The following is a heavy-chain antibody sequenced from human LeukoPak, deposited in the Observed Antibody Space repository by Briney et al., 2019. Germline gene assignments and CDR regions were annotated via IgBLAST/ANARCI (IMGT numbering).Heavy chain of an antibody. CDR1: GFTFTSYA. D-gene: IGHD3-10*01. Sequence: GGSLRLSCAASGFTFTSYAVSWVRQAPGKGLEWVSSISGNGGSTYYADSVKGRFTISRDNSKNMLYLQLNSLRAEDTAVYYCAKDLYYYGSGSYQDYWGQGTLVTVSS. CDR2: ISGNGGST. CDR3: AKDLYYYGSGSYQDY. V-gene: IGHV3-23*01. J-gene: IGHJ4*02.